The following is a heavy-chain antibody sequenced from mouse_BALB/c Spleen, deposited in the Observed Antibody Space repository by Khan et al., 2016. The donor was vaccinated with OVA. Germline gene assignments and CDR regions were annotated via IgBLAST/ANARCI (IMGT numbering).Heavy chain of an antibody. CDR2: IYPFNDDT. J-gene: IGHJ3*01. V-gene: IGHV1S136*01. Sequence: EVELVESGPELVKPGASVKMSCKASGYTFTSYVMHWVKQKPGLGLEWIGYIYPFNDDTKYNEKFKGKATLTSDKSSSTAYMELNSLTSEDSAFYYCAPVGTYYVSFAYWGQGTLVTVSA. D-gene: IGHD1-1*01. CDR3: APVGTYYVSFAY. CDR1: GYTFTSYV.